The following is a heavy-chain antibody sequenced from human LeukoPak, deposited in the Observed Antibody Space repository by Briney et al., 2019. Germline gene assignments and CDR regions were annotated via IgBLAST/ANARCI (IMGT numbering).Heavy chain of an antibody. Sequence: PSETLSLTCTVSGGSMNNNYWSWIRQPAGKGLEWVGRVHSSGSTNYNPSLKSRVTMSVDTSKNQFSLKLSSVTAADTALYYCARGTLRLGDLSLSNYFDPWGQGTLVTVSS. J-gene: IGHJ5*02. CDR2: VHSSGST. V-gene: IGHV4-4*07. CDR1: GGSMNNNY. CDR3: ARGTLRLGDLSLSNYFDP. D-gene: IGHD3-16*02.